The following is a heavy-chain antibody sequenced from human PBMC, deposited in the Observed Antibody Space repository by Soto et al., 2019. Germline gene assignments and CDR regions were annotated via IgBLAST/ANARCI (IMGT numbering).Heavy chain of an antibody. D-gene: IGHD5-18*01. CDR1: GFTFKTYA. CDR3: AKDQAEVGFTYGFFNSYCRDV. V-gene: IGHV3-23*01. Sequence: GGSLRLSCAASGFTFKTYAMSWVRQAPGRGLEWVSATSTSGGSTYYADSVKGRFTVSRDNSKNTLHLQMNSLRAEDTAVYFCAKDQAEVGFTYGFFNSYCRDVWGQETTVSLSS. J-gene: IGHJ6*02. CDR2: TSTSGGST.